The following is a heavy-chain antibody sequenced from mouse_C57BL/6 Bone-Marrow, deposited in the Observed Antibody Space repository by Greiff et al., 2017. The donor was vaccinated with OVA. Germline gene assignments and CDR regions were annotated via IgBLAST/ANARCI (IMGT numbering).Heavy chain of an antibody. CDR3: ARWGYFDY. J-gene: IGHJ2*01. CDR2: INIGNGYT. CDR1: GYTFTSYG. V-gene: IGHV1-58*01. Sequence: VQLQQSGADLVRPGSSVKMSCETSGYTFTSYGINWVQQRPGQGLEWVGYINIGNGYTEYNEKFKGKATLTTDTSFSTSYMQLSSLTSEDSAIYFCARWGYFDYWGQGTTLTVSS.